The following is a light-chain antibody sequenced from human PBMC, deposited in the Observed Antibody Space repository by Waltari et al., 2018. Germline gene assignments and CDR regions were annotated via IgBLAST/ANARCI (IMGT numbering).Light chain of an antibody. Sequence: EIVLTQSPGTLSLSLGERATLSCRASPSVSRTLAWYQQKPCQAPKLLIYGASTRATGIPERFSGGGSGTDFSLTISRLEPEDFAVYYCQHYVSLPATFGQGTKVEIK. CDR2: GAS. V-gene: IGKV3-20*01. J-gene: IGKJ1*01. CDR1: PSVSRT. CDR3: QHYVSLPAT.